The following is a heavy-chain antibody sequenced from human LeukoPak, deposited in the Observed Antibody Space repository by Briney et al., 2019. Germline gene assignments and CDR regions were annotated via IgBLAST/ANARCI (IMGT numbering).Heavy chain of an antibody. CDR2: IWYDGSNK. CDR1: GFTFSSYG. D-gene: IGHD4-11*01. CDR3: ARKPLSYSNYEVDY. J-gene: IGHJ4*02. V-gene: IGHV3-33*01. Sequence: PGRSLRLSCAASGFTFSSYGMHWVRQAPGKGLEWVAVIWYDGSNKYYADSVKGRFTISRDNSKNTLYLQMNSLRAEDTALYYCARKPLSYSNYEVDYWGQGTLVTVSS.